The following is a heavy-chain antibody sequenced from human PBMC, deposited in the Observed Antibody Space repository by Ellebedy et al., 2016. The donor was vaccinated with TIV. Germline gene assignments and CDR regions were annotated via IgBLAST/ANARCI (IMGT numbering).Heavy chain of an antibody. Sequence: GGSLRLSXAASGFTFDDYTMHWVRQAPGKGLEWVSLISWDGGSTYYADSVKGRFTISRDNSKNSLYLQMNSLRTEDTALYYCAKDDAAVAGFDYWGQGTLVTVSS. CDR1: GFTFDDYT. CDR3: AKDDAAVAGFDY. J-gene: IGHJ4*02. V-gene: IGHV3-43*01. D-gene: IGHD6-19*01. CDR2: ISWDGGST.